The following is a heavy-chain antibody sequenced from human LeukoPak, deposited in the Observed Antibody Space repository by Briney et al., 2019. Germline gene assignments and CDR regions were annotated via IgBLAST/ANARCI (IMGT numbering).Heavy chain of an antibody. CDR1: GFAFSAYW. D-gene: IGHD2-15*01. CDR2: INLSGSAQ. Sequence: PGGSLRLSCSASGFAFSAYWMNGVRQAPGKGPEWVANINLSGSAQYYVDSVKGRCTISRDNAKSSLYLQMNSLRVEDTAVYYCAAWVLHNYRGHGTLFTVSS. V-gene: IGHV3-7*01. CDR3: AAWVLHNY. J-gene: IGHJ4*01.